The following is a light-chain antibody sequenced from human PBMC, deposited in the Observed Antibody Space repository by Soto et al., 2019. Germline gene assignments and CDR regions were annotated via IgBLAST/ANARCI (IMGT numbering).Light chain of an antibody. V-gene: IGKV1-33*01. CDR2: DAS. CDR3: QQYENLPT. CDR1: QNLNNY. Sequence: DIQMTQSPSSLSASVGDRVTITCQARQNLNNYLNWYQQKPGRAPKLLIYDASNLEAGVPSSFRGSLSGTNFTITISRLQPEYMARYDCQQYENLPTFGQGTRLEMK. J-gene: IGKJ5*01.